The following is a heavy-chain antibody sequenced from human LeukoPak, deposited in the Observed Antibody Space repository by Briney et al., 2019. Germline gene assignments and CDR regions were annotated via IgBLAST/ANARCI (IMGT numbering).Heavy chain of an antibody. CDR2: IRSKAYGGTT. Sequence: SLXLSCTASGFTFCDYAMSWVRQAPGKGVEGVGFIRSKAYGGTTEYAASVKGRFTISRDDSKSIAYLQMNSLKTEDTAVYYCTRGYYYDSSGYGLDYWGQGTLVTVSS. D-gene: IGHD3-22*01. CDR1: GFTFCDYA. J-gene: IGHJ4*02. CDR3: TRGYYYDSSGYGLDY. V-gene: IGHV3-49*04.